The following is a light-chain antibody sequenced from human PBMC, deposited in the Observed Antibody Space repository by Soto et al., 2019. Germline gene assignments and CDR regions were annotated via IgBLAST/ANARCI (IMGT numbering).Light chain of an antibody. V-gene: IGKV3-20*01. CDR1: QSVSSSY. Sequence: EIVLTQSPGTLSLSPGERATLSCRASQSVSSSYLAWYQQKPGQAPRLLFYGASSRATGIPDRFSGSGSGTDFTLTINRLEPEDVAVYYCQQYGSSPPSYTFGQGTKLEIK. CDR3: QQYGSSPPSYT. J-gene: IGKJ2*01. CDR2: GAS.